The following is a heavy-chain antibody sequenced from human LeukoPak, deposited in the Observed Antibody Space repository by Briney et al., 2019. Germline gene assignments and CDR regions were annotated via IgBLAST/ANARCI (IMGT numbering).Heavy chain of an antibody. CDR2: IIPILGIA. CDR3: ARDNGYSHGYWFDP. Sequence: SVKVSCKASGGTFSSYAISWVRQAPGQGLEWMGRIIPILGIANYAQKFQGRVTITADKSTSTAYMELSSLRSEDTAVYYCARDNGYSHGYWFDPWGQGTLVTVSS. J-gene: IGHJ5*02. V-gene: IGHV1-69*04. CDR1: GGTFSSYA. D-gene: IGHD5-18*01.